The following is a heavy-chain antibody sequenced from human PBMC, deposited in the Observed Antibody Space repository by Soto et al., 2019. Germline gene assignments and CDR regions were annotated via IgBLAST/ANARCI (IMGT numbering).Heavy chain of an antibody. D-gene: IGHD3-10*01. CDR3: AHSPDLLWFGEVGWFDP. CDR1: GFSLSTSGVG. J-gene: IGHJ5*02. CDR2: IYWDDDK. Sequence: QITLKESGPTLVNPTQTLTLTCTFSGFSLSTSGVGVGWIRQPPGKALEWLALIYWDDDKRYSPSLKSRLTITKDTSKNQVVLTMTNMDPVDTATYYCAHSPDLLWFGEVGWFDPWGQGTLVTVSS. V-gene: IGHV2-5*02.